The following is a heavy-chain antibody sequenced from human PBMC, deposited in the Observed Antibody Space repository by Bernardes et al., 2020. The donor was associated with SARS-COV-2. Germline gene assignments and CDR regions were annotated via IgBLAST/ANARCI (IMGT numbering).Heavy chain of an antibody. Sequence: SETLSLTCAVYGGSFSGYYWSWIRQPPGKGLEWIGEINHSGSTNYNPSLKSRVTISVDTSKNQFSLKLSSVTAADTAVYYCARVKNYYYYYGMDVWGQGTTVTVSS. J-gene: IGHJ6*02. CDR1: GGSFSGYY. V-gene: IGHV4-34*01. CDR3: ARVKNYYYYYGMDV. CDR2: INHSGST.